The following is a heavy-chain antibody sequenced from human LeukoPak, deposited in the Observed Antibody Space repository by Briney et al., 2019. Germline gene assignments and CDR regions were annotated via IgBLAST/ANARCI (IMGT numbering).Heavy chain of an antibody. CDR3: AKGATETTSDLEY. CDR1: GFTFSSYG. J-gene: IGHJ4*02. Sequence: PGRSLRLSCAASGFTFSSYGMHWVRQAPGKGLEWVAVISYDGSNKYYADSVKGRFTISRDNSKNTLYLQMNSLRAEDTAVYYCAKGATETTSDLEYWGQGTLGTVSS. CDR2: ISYDGSNK. V-gene: IGHV3-30*18. D-gene: IGHD4-17*01.